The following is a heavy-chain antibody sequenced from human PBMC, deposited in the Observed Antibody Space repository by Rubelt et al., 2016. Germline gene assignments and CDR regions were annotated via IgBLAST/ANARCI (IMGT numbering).Heavy chain of an antibody. V-gene: IGHV3-21*01. J-gene: IGHJ4*02. CDR2: ISSSRSYI. CDR1: GFTFSSYA. D-gene: IGHD6-13*01. Sequence: EVQLVESGGGLIQPGGSLRLSCAASGFTFSSYAMNWVRQAPGKGLEWVSSISSSRSYIYYADSVKGRFTISRDSAKNSLYLQMNSLRAEDTAVYYCARDVNSWYYFDYWGQGTLVTVSS. CDR3: ARDVNSWYYFDY.